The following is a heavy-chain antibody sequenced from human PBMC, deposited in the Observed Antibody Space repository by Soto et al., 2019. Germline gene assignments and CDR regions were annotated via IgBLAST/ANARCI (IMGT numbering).Heavy chain of an antibody. CDR1: VFIFSSYC. D-gene: IGHD7-27*01. V-gene: IGHV3-30*18. CDR2: ISSDGSEE. CDR3: AKRLGNDVFDV. Sequence: PGGSLRLSCTASVFIFSSYCMHLVRQAPGKGPVWVAFISSDGSEEYYTDSVKGRFSISRDASKNKLYLQMNSLRVEDTAVYYSAKRLGNDVFDVWGQGTMVTVSS. J-gene: IGHJ3*01.